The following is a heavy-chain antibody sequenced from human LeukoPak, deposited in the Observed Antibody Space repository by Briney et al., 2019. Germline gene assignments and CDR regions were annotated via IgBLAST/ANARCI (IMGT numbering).Heavy chain of an antibody. D-gene: IGHD4-23*01. CDR3: ARASTVGAFDI. CDR1: GGSISSGGYY. Sequence: KPSETLSLTCTVSGGSISSGGYYWSWIRQPPGKGLEWIGYIYHSGSTYYNPSLKSRVTISVDRSKNQFSLKLSSVTAADTAVYYCARASTVGAFDIWGQGTMVTVSS. CDR2: IYHSGST. J-gene: IGHJ3*02. V-gene: IGHV4-30-2*01.